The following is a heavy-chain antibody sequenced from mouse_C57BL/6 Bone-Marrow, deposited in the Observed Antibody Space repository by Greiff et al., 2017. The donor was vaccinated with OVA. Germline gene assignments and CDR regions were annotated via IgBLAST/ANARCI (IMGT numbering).Heavy chain of an antibody. D-gene: IGHD1-1*01. Sequence: EVKVVESGGGLVQPGGSMKLSCVASGFTFSNYWMNWVRQSPEKGLEWVAQIRLKSDNYATHYAESVKGRFTISRDDSKSSVYLQMNNLRAEDTGIYYCTILITTVVARYFDVWGTGTTVTVSS. CDR3: TILITTVVARYFDV. J-gene: IGHJ1*03. V-gene: IGHV6-3*01. CDR1: GFTFSNYW. CDR2: IRLKSDNYAT.